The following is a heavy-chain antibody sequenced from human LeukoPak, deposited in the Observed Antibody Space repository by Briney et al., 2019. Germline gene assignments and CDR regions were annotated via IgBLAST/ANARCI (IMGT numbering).Heavy chain of an antibody. J-gene: IGHJ4*02. Sequence: GGSLRLSCAASGFTFSNAWMNWVRQAPGKGLEWVANIKLDGSEKNYVDSVKGRFTISRDNTKNSLYLQMNSLRVEDTAVFYCARDQYDTWSRRGNFDSWGQGTLVIVSS. V-gene: IGHV3-7*03. CDR2: IKLDGSEK. CDR3: ARDQYDTWSRRGNFDS. D-gene: IGHD3-3*01. CDR1: GFTFSNAW.